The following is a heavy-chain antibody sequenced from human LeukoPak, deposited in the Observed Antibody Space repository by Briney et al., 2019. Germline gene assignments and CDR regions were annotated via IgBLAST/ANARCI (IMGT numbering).Heavy chain of an antibody. Sequence: GGSLRLSCVVSGLTFSSYWMHWVRQAPGKGLVWVSRINTDGSSTNSADSVKGRFTISRDNAKNTLYLQMNSLRAEDTAVYYCARAEDCSSTSCPRAFDIWGQGTMVTVSS. CDR1: GLTFSSYW. D-gene: IGHD2-2*01. V-gene: IGHV3-74*01. CDR3: ARAEDCSSTSCPRAFDI. CDR2: INTDGSST. J-gene: IGHJ3*02.